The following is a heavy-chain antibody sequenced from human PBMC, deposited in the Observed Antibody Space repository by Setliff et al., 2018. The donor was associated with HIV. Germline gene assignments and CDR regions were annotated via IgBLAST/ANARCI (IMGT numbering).Heavy chain of an antibody. D-gene: IGHD7-27*01. J-gene: IGHJ4*02. V-gene: IGHV1-8*02. CDR3: ARGRFWGPH. Sequence: ASVKVSCKASGYNFVNYEISWVRQATGQGLEWMGWMNPDSGNTDYAQKFQGRVTMTRDTSISTAYMELSSLTSDDTAVYYCARGRFWGPHWGQGTLVTVSS. CDR2: MNPDSGNT. CDR1: GYNFVNYE.